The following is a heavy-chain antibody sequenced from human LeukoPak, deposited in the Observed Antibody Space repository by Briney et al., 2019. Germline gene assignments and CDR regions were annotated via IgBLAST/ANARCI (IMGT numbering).Heavy chain of an antibody. CDR3: ARAPYGERGGSDY. D-gene: IGHD4-17*01. J-gene: IGHJ4*02. CDR1: GFTFSNYS. CDR2: ISTTTSAI. Sequence: GALRLSLSASGFTFSNYSMNWGRPAPGEGLEWVSYISTTTSAIYYADSVKGRFTVSRDNAKSSLYLQMNSLRADDTAVYYCARAPYGERGGSDYWGQGTLVTVSS. V-gene: IGHV3-48*01.